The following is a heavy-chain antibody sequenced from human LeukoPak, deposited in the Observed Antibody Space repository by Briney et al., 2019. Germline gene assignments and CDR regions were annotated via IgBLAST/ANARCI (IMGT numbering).Heavy chain of an antibody. D-gene: IGHD3-10*01. J-gene: IGHJ4*02. CDR2: ISSSGTTI. V-gene: IGHV3-11*01. CDR3: ARKDYGSGSHDY. Sequence: GGSLRLSCAASGFTFSSYAMSWIRQAPGKGLEWISYISSSGTTIYYADSVKGRFTISRDNAKNSLYLQMNSLRAEDTAVYYCARKDYGSGSHDYWGQGTLVTVSS. CDR1: GFTFSSYA.